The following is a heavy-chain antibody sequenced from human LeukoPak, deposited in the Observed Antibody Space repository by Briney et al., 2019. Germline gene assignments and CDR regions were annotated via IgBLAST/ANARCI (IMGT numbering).Heavy chain of an antibody. Sequence: GESLKISCKGSGYSFTSYWISWVRQMPGKGLEWMGRIDPSDSCTNYSPSFQGHVTISADKSISTAYLQWSSLKASDTAMYYCARHTRISYGEPGWFDPWGQGTLVTVSS. CDR3: ARHTRISYGEPGWFDP. J-gene: IGHJ5*02. CDR1: GYSFTSYW. CDR2: IDPSDSCT. V-gene: IGHV5-10-1*01. D-gene: IGHD4-17*01.